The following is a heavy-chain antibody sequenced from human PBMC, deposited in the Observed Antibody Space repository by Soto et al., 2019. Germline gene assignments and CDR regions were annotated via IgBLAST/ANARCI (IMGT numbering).Heavy chain of an antibody. CDR2: INHSGSI. Sequence: SETLSLTCAVYGGSFSGYYWSWIRQPPGKGLEWIGEINHSGSINYNPSLKSRVTISVDTSKNQFSLKLSSVTAADTAVYYCARGRSGYVVFDYWGQGTLVTVSS. D-gene: IGHD5-12*01. CDR1: GGSFSGYY. CDR3: ARGRSGYVVFDY. J-gene: IGHJ4*02. V-gene: IGHV4-34*01.